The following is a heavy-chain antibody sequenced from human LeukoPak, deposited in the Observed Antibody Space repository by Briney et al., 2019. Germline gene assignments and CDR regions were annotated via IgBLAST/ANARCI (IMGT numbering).Heavy chain of an antibody. CDR1: GYTFTSYY. Sequence: ASVKVSCKASGYTFTSYYMHWVRQAPGQGLEWMGIINPSGGSTSYAQKFQGRVTMTRDTSTSTVYMELSSLRSEDTAVYYCARDRVGVVTPGDAFDIWGQGKMVTVSS. CDR2: INPSGGST. D-gene: IGHD4-23*01. J-gene: IGHJ3*02. CDR3: ARDRVGVVTPGDAFDI. V-gene: IGHV1-46*01.